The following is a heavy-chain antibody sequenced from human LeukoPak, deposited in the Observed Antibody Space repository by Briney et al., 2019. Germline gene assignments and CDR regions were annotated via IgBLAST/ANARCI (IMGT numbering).Heavy chain of an antibody. J-gene: IGHJ4*02. D-gene: IGHD3-10*01. CDR3: ARDIQPEVLLWFGELGR. Sequence: GGSLRLSCAASGFTFSSYWMHWVRQAPGKGLVWVSRINSDGSSTSYADSVKGRFTISRDNAKNTLYLQMNSLRAEDTAVYYCARDIQPEVLLWFGELGRWGQGTLVTVSS. CDR2: INSDGSST. CDR1: GFTFSSYW. V-gene: IGHV3-74*01.